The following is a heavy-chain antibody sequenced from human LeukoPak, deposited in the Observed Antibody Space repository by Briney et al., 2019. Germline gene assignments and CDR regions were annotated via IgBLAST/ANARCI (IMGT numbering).Heavy chain of an antibody. D-gene: IGHD1-1*01. CDR1: GFTFSSSA. Sequence: GGSLRLSCAASGFTFSSSAMHWVRQAPGKGLEYVSAISSNGGRVYYADSGKGRLTISKDNSTNELYLQMGSLRADDMAVYYCASAGTTVYDSFDIWGQGTMVTVSS. CDR3: ASAGTTVYDSFDI. J-gene: IGHJ3*02. V-gene: IGHV3-64*02. CDR2: ISSNGGRV.